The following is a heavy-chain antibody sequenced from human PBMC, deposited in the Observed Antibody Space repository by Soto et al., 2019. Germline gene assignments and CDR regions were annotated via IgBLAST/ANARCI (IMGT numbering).Heavy chain of an antibody. D-gene: IGHD1-26*01. V-gene: IGHV3-7*03. CDR3: ASETSSGTSDY. Sequence: AGGSLRLSCAASEFTFSSYWMSWVRQAPGKGLEWVANIKQDGSERYYVDSVKGRFTISRDNAKNSLSLQMNSLGADDTAVYYCASETSSGTSDYWGQGTLVTVSS. J-gene: IGHJ4*02. CDR1: EFTFSSYW. CDR2: IKQDGSER.